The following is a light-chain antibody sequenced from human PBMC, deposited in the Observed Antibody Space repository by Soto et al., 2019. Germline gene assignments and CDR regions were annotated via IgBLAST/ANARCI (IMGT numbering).Light chain of an antibody. CDR2: AAS. V-gene: IGKV1-12*01. CDR3: QQANSFALI. J-gene: IGKJ4*01. Sequence: IQMTQSPSSVSSSVGARVTITCRARQGISSWLSWYQQKPEQDHKLLIYAASSLQSRDPSTFSGSKSGTDFTLTISSLQPEDLATYYCQQANSFALIFGGGTKVEIK. CDR1: QGISSW.